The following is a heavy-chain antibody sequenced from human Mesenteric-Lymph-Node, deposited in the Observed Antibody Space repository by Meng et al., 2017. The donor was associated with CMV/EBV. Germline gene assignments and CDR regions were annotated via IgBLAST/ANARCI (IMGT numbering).Heavy chain of an antibody. CDR1: GGTFSSYA. CDR3: ARPSHTNGPMTTVTEGYYYGMDV. V-gene: IGHV1-69*05. Sequence: SVKVSCKASGGTFSSYAISWVRQAPGQGLEWMGGIIPIFGTANYAQKFQGRVTITTDEFTSTAYMELSSLRSEDTAVYYCARPSHTNGPMTTVTEGYYYGMDVWGQGTTVTVSS. D-gene: IGHD4-11*01. CDR2: IIPIFGTA. J-gene: IGHJ6*02.